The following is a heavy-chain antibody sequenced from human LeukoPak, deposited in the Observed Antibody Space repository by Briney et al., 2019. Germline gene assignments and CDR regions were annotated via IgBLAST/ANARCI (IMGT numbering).Heavy chain of an antibody. CDR2: ITTSSSYI. Sequence: KSGGSLRLSCAASGFTFSSYAMNWVRQAPGKGLEWVSSITTSSSYIYYADSVKGRFTISRDDAKNSLYLQMNSLRVEDTAVYYCARDPAAAGTVWFDPWGQGTLVTVSS. V-gene: IGHV3-21*01. D-gene: IGHD6-13*01. CDR3: ARDPAAAGTVWFDP. CDR1: GFTFSSYA. J-gene: IGHJ5*02.